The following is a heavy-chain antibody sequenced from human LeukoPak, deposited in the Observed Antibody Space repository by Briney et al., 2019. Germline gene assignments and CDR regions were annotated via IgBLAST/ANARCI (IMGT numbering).Heavy chain of an antibody. CDR2: INTDGSST. CDR1: GFTFSSYW. J-gene: IGHJ4*02. V-gene: IGHV3-74*01. Sequence: GGSLRLSCAASGFTFSSYWMHWVRQAPGKGLVWVSRINTDGSSTSYADSVKGRFTISRDNSKNTLYLQMNSLRAEDTAVYYCAKSPYYYDSSGYYGIDYWGQGTLVTVSS. CDR3: AKSPYYYDSSGYYGIDY. D-gene: IGHD3-22*01.